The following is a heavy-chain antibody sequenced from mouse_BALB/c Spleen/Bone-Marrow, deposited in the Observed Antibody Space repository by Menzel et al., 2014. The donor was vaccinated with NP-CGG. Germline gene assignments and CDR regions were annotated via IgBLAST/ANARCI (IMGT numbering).Heavy chain of an antibody. CDR3: ARSYYGSSQPFDY. CDR2: ISTYSGNT. D-gene: IGHD1-1*01. Sequence: VKVVESGPELVRPGVSVKISCKGSGYTFTDYAMHWVKQSHAKSPEWIGVISTYSGNTNYNQKFKGKATMTVDKSSSTAYMELARLTSEDSAIYYCARSYYGSSQPFDYWGQGTTLTVSS. CDR1: GYTFTDYA. V-gene: IGHV1-67*01. J-gene: IGHJ2*01.